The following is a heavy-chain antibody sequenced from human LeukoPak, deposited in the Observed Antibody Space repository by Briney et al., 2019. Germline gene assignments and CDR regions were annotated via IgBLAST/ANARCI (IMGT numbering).Heavy chain of an antibody. CDR2: IIPIFGTA. V-gene: IGHV1-69*13. D-gene: IGHD3-22*01. J-gene: IGHJ4*02. Sequence: SVKVSCKASGGTFSSYAISGVRQAPGQGLEWMGGIIPIFGTANYAQKFQGRVTITADESTSTAYMELSSLRSEDTAVYYWARICPRGGYYPYYFDYWGQGTLVTVSS. CDR3: ARICPRGGYYPYYFDY. CDR1: GGTFSSYA.